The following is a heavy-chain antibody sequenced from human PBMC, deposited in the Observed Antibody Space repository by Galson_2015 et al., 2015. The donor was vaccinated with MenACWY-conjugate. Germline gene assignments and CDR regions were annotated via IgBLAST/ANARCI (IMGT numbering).Heavy chain of an antibody. V-gene: IGHV3-20*04. J-gene: IGHJ4*02. CDR1: GFNFDDYA. CDR3: ARGMVSFGGTIVAFYFDS. CDR2: INFNGGST. D-gene: IGHD3-16*02. Sequence: SLRLSCAASGFNFDDYAMGWVRQVSGKGLEWVAGINFNGGSTDYADSVKGRFTISRDNAKNSLYLQMSSLRAEDAALYYCARGMVSFGGTIVAFYFDSWGQGTLVTVSS.